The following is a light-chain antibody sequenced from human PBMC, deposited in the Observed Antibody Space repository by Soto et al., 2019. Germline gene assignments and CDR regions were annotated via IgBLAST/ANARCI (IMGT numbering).Light chain of an antibody. CDR2: DTS. CDR3: QQRATWPWT. J-gene: IGKJ1*01. Sequence: IVLTQSPATLSFSPWEEATLSCRASQSIAIYLAWYQQKSGQSPRLLIYDTSNRAPGIPDRFSGSASGTDFTLTISSLEPEDFAVYYCQQRATWPWTFGQGTAVEIK. V-gene: IGKV3-11*01. CDR1: QSIAIY.